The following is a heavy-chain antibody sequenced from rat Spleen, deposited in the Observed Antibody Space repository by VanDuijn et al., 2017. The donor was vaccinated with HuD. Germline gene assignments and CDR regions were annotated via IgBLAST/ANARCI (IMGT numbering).Heavy chain of an antibody. Sequence: EVQLVESGGALVQPGRSLKLSCAASGFTFSDYYMAWVRQAPTKGLEWVAAIVDDGSNTFYRDSVKGRFTISRDNAKSTLYLQVDSLRSEDTAIYYCARPTTGIPFNYWGQGVMVTVSS. V-gene: IGHV5-7*01. J-gene: IGHJ2*01. CDR3: ARPTTGIPFNY. CDR1: GFTFSDYY. CDR2: IVDDGSNT. D-gene: IGHD1-9*01.